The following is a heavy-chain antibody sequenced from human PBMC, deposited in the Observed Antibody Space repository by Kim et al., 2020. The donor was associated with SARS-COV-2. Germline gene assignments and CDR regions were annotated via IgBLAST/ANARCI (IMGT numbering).Heavy chain of an antibody. V-gene: IGHV1-24*01. Sequence: ASVKVSCKVSGYTLTELSIHWVRQAPGKGLEWMGGIDPEDGDTIYAQKFQGRVTMTEDTSTDTAYMELSSLRSEDTAVYYCATAPVLIYRRRDWFDPWGQGTLVTVSS. CDR1: GYTLTELS. J-gene: IGHJ5*02. D-gene: IGHD6-19*01. CDR3: ATAPVLIYRRRDWFDP. CDR2: IDPEDGDT.